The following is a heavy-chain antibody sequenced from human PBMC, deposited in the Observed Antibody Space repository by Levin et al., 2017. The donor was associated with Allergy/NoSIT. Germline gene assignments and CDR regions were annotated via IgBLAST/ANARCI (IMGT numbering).Heavy chain of an antibody. Sequence: NPSETLSLTCSVSGGSISYYYWSWIRQPPGNGLEWIGYIYYSGSTNYNPSLKSRVTISVDMSKNQLSLRLSSVTAADTAVYYCAREPFAPEYCSGGSCYFFDYWGQGTLVTVSS. CDR2: IYYSGST. CDR3: AREPFAPEYCSGGSCYFFDY. D-gene: IGHD2-15*01. CDR1: GGSISYYY. J-gene: IGHJ4*02. V-gene: IGHV4-59*01.